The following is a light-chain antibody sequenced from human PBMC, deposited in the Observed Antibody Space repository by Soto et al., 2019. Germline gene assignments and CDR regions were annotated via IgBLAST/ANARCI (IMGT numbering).Light chain of an antibody. V-gene: IGKV3-11*01. CDR3: QLRSTFSIT. CDR1: QSVSSY. CDR2: DAS. Sequence: EIVMTQSPATLSLSPGERATLSCRASQSVSSYLAWYQQKPGQAPRLLIYDASNRATDIPARFSGSGSGTDFTLTISSLEPEDFAVYYCQLRSTFSITFGQGTRLEIK. J-gene: IGKJ5*01.